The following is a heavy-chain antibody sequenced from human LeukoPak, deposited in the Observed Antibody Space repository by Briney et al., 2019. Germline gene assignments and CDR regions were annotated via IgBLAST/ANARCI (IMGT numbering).Heavy chain of an antibody. CDR3: ARDSYCSGGSCHYYYYGMDV. J-gene: IGHJ6*02. CDR1: GYTFTIYG. V-gene: IGHV1-18*01. Sequence: ASVTVSCKASGYTFTIYGIRWVRQAPGQGLEWMGWISAYNGNTNYAQKLQGRVTMTTDTSTSTAYMELRSLRSDDTAVYYCARDSYCSGGSCHYYYYGMDVWGQGTTVTVSS. CDR2: ISAYNGNT. D-gene: IGHD2-15*01.